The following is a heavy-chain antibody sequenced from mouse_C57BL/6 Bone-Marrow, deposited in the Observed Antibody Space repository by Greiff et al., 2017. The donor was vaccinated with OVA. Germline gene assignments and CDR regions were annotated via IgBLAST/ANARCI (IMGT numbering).Heavy chain of an antibody. Sequence: QVQLQQPGAELVKPGASVKLSCKASGYTFTSYWMHWVKQRPGQGLEWLGWICPGSGNTKYNEKFKGKATVTVDPSSSTAYMQRSSLTSEDSAVYVWARATTARDFEVWGTGTTVTVAS. J-gene: IGHJ1*03. CDR2: ICPGSGNT. V-gene: IGHV1-84*01. CDR1: GYTFTSYW. D-gene: IGHD1-2*01. CDR3: ARATTARDFEV.